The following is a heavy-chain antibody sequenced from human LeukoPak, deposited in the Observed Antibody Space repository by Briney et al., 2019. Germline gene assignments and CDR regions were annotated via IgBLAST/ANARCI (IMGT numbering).Heavy chain of an antibody. CDR1: GFTFSNAW. V-gene: IGHV3-15*01. CDR3: TTRLLFIAAAGNFDY. J-gene: IGHJ4*02. CDR2: IKSKTDGGTT. D-gene: IGHD6-13*01. Sequence: SGGSLRLSCAASGFTFSNAWMSWVRQAPGKGLEWVGRIKSKTDGGTTDYAAPVKGRFTISRDDSKNTLYLQMNSLKTEDTAVYYCTTRLLFIAAAGNFDYWCQGTLVTVSS.